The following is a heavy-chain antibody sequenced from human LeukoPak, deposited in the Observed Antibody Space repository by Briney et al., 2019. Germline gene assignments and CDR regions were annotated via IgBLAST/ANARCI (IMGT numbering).Heavy chain of an antibody. J-gene: IGHJ5*02. CDR2: ISSSGSTI. CDR3: ARVGGDYDSSGYYYDWFDP. CDR1: GFTFSSYE. V-gene: IGHV3-48*03. Sequence: PGGSLRLSCAASGFTFSSYEMNWVRQAPGRGLEWVSYISSSGSTIYYADSVKGRFTISRDNAKNTLYLQMNSLRAEDTAVYYCARVGGDYDSSGYYYDWFDPWGQGTLVTVSS. D-gene: IGHD3-22*01.